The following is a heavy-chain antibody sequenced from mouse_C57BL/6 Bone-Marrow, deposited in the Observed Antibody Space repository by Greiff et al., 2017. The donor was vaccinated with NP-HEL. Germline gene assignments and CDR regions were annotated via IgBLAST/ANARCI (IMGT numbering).Heavy chain of an antibody. V-gene: IGHV1-64*01. J-gene: IGHJ3*01. D-gene: IGHD2-4*01. CDR2: IHPNSGST. Sequence: QVQLQQPGAELVKPGASVKLSCKASGYTFTSYWMHWVKQRPGQGLEWIGMIHPNSGSTNYNEKFKSKATLTVDKSSSTAYMQLSSLTSEDSAVYYCAGDYDYDVGFAYWGQGTLVTVSA. CDR1: GYTFTSYW. CDR3: AGDYDYDVGFAY.